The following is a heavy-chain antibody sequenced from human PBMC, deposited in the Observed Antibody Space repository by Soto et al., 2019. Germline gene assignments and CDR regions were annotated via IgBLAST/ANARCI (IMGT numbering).Heavy chain of an antibody. CDR2: INSDGSVS. Sequence: EVQLVESGGGLVQPGGSLRLSCAASGFTFSNYWMYWVRQAPGKGLVWVSRINSDGSVSSYEDSVKGRLTISRDNVKNTLYLQMNSLRAEDTAVYYCARGDCVGGPCYSLAGSFYYYVDVWGKGTTVTVS. CDR1: GFTFSNYW. D-gene: IGHD2-15*01. J-gene: IGHJ6*03. V-gene: IGHV3-74*01. CDR3: ARGDCVGGPCYSLAGSFYYYVDV.